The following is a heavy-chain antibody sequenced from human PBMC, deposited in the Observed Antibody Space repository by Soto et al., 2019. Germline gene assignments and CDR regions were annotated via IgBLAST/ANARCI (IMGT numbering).Heavy chain of an antibody. CDR1: GFTFDDYA. Sequence: GGSLRLSCAASGFTFDDYAMHWVRQVPGKGLGWVSGINWNSGSIGYGDSVKGRFAISRDNAKNSLHLQMNSLSAEDTAFYYCASDEGRGLKYWGQGTSVTVST. J-gene: IGHJ4*02. V-gene: IGHV3-9*01. CDR3: ASDEGRGLKY. CDR2: INWNSGSI.